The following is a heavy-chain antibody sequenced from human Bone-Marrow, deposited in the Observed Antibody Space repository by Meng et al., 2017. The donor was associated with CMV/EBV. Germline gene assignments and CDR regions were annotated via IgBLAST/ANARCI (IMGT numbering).Heavy chain of an antibody. CDR2: IKSKTDGGTT. CDR3: TRTYYDILTGYSHGMDV. Sequence: GESLKISCAASGFTFSNAWMSWVRQAPGKGLEWVGRIKSKTDGGTTDYAAPVKGRFTISRDDSKNTLYLQMNSLKTEDTAVYYCTRTYYDILTGYSHGMDVWGQGTTVTVSS. J-gene: IGHJ6*02. CDR1: GFTFSNAW. D-gene: IGHD3-9*01. V-gene: IGHV3-15*01.